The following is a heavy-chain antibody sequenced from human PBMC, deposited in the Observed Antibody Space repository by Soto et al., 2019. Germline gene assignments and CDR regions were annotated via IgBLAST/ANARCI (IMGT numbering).Heavy chain of an antibody. CDR2: INHSGST. CDR1: GGSFSGYY. V-gene: IGHV4-34*01. J-gene: IGHJ4*02. Sequence: PSETLSLTCAVYGGSFSGYYWSWIRQPPGKGLEWIGEINHSGSTNYNPSLKSRVTISVDTSKNQFSLKLSSVTAADTAVYYCARGSYYFGSGAFVGRSPIYHFDYWGQGTLVTVSS. CDR3: ARGSYYFGSGAFVGRSPIYHFDY. D-gene: IGHD3-10*01.